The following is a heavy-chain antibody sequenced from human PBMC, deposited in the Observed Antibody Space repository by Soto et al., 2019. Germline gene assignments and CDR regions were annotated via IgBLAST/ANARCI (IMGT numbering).Heavy chain of an antibody. CDR3: AREGNLGRWLQPLDF. CDR1: GGSISSYY. J-gene: IGHJ4*02. V-gene: IGHV4-59*01. CDR2: IYYSGGT. D-gene: IGHD5-12*01. Sequence: SETLSLTCTVSGGSISSYYWSWIRQPPGKGLEWIGYIYYSGGTNYNPSLKSRVTISVDTSKNQFSLRLISVTAADTAKYFCAREGNLGRWLQPLDFWGQGTLVTVSS.